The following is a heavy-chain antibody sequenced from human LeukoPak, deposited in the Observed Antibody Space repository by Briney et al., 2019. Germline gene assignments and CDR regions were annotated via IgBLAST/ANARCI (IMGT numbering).Heavy chain of an antibody. CDR3: ARHTIAAAATDY. CDR2: IYPGDSDT. D-gene: IGHD6-13*01. J-gene: IGHJ4*02. CDR1: GYSFTSYW. Sequence: GESLKISCETSGYSFTSYWIGWVRQMPGQGLEWMGIIYPGDSDTRYSPSFQGQVTISADKSISTVYLQWSSLKASDTAMYYCARHTIAAAATDYWGQGTLVTVSS. V-gene: IGHV5-51*01.